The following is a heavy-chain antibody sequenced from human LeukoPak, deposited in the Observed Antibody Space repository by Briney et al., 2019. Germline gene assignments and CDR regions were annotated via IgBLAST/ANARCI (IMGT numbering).Heavy chain of an antibody. J-gene: IGHJ2*01. CDR2: IYHSGST. CDR1: GGSISSSNW. D-gene: IGHD5-18*01. V-gene: IGHV4-4*02. Sequence: SETLSLTCVVSGGSISSSNWWSWVRQPPEKGLEWIGEIYHSGSTNYNPSLKSRVTISVDKSKNQFSLKLSSVTAADTAVYYCARDVGRYTYGYRPTEVYWYFDLWGRGTLVTVSS. CDR3: ARDVGRYTYGYRPTEVYWYFDL.